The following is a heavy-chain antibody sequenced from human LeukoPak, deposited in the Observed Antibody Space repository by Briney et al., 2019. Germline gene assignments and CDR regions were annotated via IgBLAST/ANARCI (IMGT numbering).Heavy chain of an antibody. Sequence: GGSLRLSCAASGFTFSSYAMGWVRQAPGKGLEWVSAISGSGGSTYYADSVKGRFTISRDNSKNTLYLQMNSLRAEDTAVYYCAKEGDSSGYYRDFDYWGQGTLVTVSS. J-gene: IGHJ4*02. CDR3: AKEGDSSGYYRDFDY. V-gene: IGHV3-23*01. CDR2: ISGSGGST. D-gene: IGHD3-22*01. CDR1: GFTFSSYA.